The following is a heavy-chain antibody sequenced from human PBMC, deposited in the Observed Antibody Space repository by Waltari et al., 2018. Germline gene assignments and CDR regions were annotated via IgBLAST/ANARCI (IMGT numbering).Heavy chain of an antibody. D-gene: IGHD6-13*01. J-gene: IGHJ4*02. Sequence: QLQLQESGPGLVKPSETLSLTCTVSGGSISSSSYYWGWIRQPPGKGLEWIGSSYYSGSTYYNPSLKSRGTISVDTSKNQFSLKLSSVTAADTAVYYCARPLSSSWYSWGQGTLVTVSS. CDR2: SYYSGST. V-gene: IGHV4-39*01. CDR1: GGSISSSSYY. CDR3: ARPLSSSWYS.